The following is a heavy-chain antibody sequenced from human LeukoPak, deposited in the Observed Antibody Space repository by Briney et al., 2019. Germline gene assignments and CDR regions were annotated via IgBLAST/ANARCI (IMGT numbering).Heavy chain of an antibody. CDR2: INHSGST. J-gene: IGHJ5*02. CDR1: GGSFSGYY. Sequence: PSETLSLTCAVYGGSFSGYYWSWIRQPPGKGLEWIGEINHSGSTNYNPSLKSRVTISVDTSKNQFSLKLSSVTAADTAVYYCARGPLWTTVTKNWFDPWGQGTLATVSS. V-gene: IGHV4-34*01. D-gene: IGHD4-17*01. CDR3: ARGPLWTTVTKNWFDP.